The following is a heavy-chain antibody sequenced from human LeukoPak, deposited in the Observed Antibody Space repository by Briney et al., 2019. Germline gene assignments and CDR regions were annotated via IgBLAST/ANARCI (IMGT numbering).Heavy chain of an antibody. Sequence: PGGSLRLSCAASGFTVSSNYMSWVRQAPGQGLEWVSVIYSGGSTYYADSVKGRFTISRANSKNTLYLQMNSLRAEDTGVYYCARAGRIAVAGYYYYGMDVWGKGTTVTVSS. CDR2: IYSGGST. V-gene: IGHV3-53*01. D-gene: IGHD6-19*01. CDR3: ARAGRIAVAGYYYYGMDV. J-gene: IGHJ6*04. CDR1: GFTVSSNY.